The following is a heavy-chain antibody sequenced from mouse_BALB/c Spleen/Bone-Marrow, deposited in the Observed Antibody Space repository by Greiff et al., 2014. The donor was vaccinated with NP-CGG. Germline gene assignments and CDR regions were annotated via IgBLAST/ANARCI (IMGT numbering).Heavy chain of an antibody. Sequence: EVKLMESGGGLVQPGGSLRLSCATSGFIFTDYYMNWVRQPPGKALEWLGFIRNKAIGYTTEYSASVKGRFTISRDNSQSILYLQMNTLRAEDSATYYCARDKGGILFDYWGQGTTLTVSS. CDR2: IRNKAIGYTT. D-gene: IGHD1-1*02. V-gene: IGHV7-3*02. CDR3: ARDKGGILFDY. J-gene: IGHJ2*01. CDR1: GFIFTDYY.